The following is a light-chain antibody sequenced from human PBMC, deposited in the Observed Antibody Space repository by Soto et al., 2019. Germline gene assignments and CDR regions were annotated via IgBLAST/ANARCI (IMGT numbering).Light chain of an antibody. CDR1: ENVRTF. V-gene: IGKV3-11*01. Sequence: VLTQSPATLSLSPGERATLSCRASENVRTFVDWYQQKPGQAPRLLIYGASNRATDLPARFSGSGSGTDVTLTISNLEPEDFAVYYCQQHSHWPPWTFGQGTRVEIQ. CDR2: GAS. CDR3: QQHSHWPPWT. J-gene: IGKJ1*01.